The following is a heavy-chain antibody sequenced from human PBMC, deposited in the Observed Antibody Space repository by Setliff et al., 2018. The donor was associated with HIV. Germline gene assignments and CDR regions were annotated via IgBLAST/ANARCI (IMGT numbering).Heavy chain of an antibody. D-gene: IGHD6-13*01. V-gene: IGHV1-18*01. CDR1: GYTFTNYG. CDR3: ATGSPSSSWDYHPLDY. J-gene: IGHJ4*02. CDR2: ISAYNGNT. Sequence: ASVKVSCKASGYTFTNYGINWVRQAPGQGLEWMGWISAYNGNTNHAQKLQGRVTMTEDTSTDTAYMELSSLRSEDTAVYYCATGSPSSSWDYHPLDYWGQGTLVTVSS.